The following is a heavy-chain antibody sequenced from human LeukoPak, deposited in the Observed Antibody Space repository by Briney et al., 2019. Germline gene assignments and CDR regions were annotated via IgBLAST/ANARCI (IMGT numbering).Heavy chain of an antibody. D-gene: IGHD2-15*01. CDR1: GFTFSSYW. CDR2: IKQDGSEK. Sequence: GSLRLSCAASGFTFSSYWMNWVRQAPGKGLEWVANIKQDGSEKYYVDSVKGRFTISRDNAKNSLYLQMNSLRAEDTAVYYCARGAYCSGGSCCPEGFDYWGQGTLVTVSS. J-gene: IGHJ4*02. CDR3: ARGAYCSGGSCCPEGFDY. V-gene: IGHV3-7*01.